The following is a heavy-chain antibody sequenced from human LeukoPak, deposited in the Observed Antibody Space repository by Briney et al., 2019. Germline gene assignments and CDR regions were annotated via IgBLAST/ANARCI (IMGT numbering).Heavy chain of an antibody. Sequence: RPSETLSLTCAVYGGSFSGYYWSWIRQPPGKGLEWIGEINHSGSTNYNPSLKSRVTMSVDTSKNQFSLKLSSVTAADTAVYYCARVVPDGSGSYWGQGTLVTVSS. D-gene: IGHD3-10*01. CDR2: INHSGST. CDR1: GGSFSGYY. V-gene: IGHV4-34*01. J-gene: IGHJ4*02. CDR3: ARVVPDGSGSY.